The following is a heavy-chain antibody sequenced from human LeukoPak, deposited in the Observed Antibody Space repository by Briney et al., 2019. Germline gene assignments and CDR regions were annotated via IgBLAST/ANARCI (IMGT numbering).Heavy chain of an antibody. V-gene: IGHV3-48*01. CDR2: ISSSAATM. Sequence: GGSLRLSCAASGFTFSSFRMNWVRQAPGKGLEWVSSISSSAATMYYADSVKGRFTISRDNGKDSLYLQMNSLRAEDTAVYYCARGSVGGGNYFDYWGQGTLVTVSS. D-gene: IGHD3-16*01. CDR1: GFTFSSFR. J-gene: IGHJ4*02. CDR3: ARGSVGGGNYFDY.